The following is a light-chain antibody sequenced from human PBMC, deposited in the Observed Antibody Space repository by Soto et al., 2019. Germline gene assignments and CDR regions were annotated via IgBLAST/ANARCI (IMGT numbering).Light chain of an antibody. CDR2: DVS. Sequence: ALTQPASVSGSPGQSITISCTGTSSDVGGYNYVSWYQQHPGKAPKLMIYDVSNRPSGVSNRFSGSKSGNTVSLTISGLQAEDEADYYCSSYTSSLYVFGTGTKVTVL. CDR3: SSYTSSLYV. V-gene: IGLV2-14*01. J-gene: IGLJ1*01. CDR1: SSDVGGYNY.